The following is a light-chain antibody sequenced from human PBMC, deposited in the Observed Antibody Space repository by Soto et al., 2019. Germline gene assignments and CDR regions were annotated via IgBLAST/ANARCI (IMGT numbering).Light chain of an antibody. CDR1: SSDVGSYNY. CDR2: EVS. CDR3: SSDKSSSTI. Sequence: QAVVTQPASVSGSPGQSITISGTGTSSDVGSYNYVSWYQQHPGKAPKLMIYEVSDRPSGISSRFSGYKSGNTASLTISGIQTEDEAYYYCSSDKSSSTIFGTGTKLTVL. V-gene: IGLV2-14*01. J-gene: IGLJ1*01.